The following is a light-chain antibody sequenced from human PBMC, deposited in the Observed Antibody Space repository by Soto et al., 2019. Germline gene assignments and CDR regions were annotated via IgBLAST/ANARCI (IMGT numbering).Light chain of an antibody. CDR2: DAS. V-gene: IGKV3-20*01. CDR3: QQYGSAPQT. Sequence: EIVLTQSPGTLSLSPGERATLSCRASQSVSSSYLAWYQQKPGQAPRLLIYDASSRATGIPDRFSGSGSGTDFTLTSGRLEPEDFAVYYCQQYGSAPQTFGRRTKVEIK. J-gene: IGKJ1*01. CDR1: QSVSSSY.